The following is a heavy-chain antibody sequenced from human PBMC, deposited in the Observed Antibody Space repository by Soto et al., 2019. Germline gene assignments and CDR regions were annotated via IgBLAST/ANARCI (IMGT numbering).Heavy chain of an antibody. J-gene: IGHJ6*03. D-gene: IGHD1-7*01. Sequence: PSQTLSLTCSISGDSVSSNIAAWNWIRLSPSRGLEWLARTYYRSRWYNDYAVSVRSRITVNPDTSKNQFSLQLTSVTPEDTAVYYCAGTTSHQWYYMDVWGKGTTVTVCS. CDR1: GDSVSSNIAA. V-gene: IGHV6-1*01. CDR2: TYYRSRWYN. CDR3: AGTTSHQWYYMDV.